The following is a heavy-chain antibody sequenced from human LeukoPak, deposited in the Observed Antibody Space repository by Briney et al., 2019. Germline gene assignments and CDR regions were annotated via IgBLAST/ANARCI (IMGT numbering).Heavy chain of an antibody. D-gene: IGHD3-10*01. J-gene: IGHJ4*02. CDR2: ISSSSSYI. Sequence: GGSLRLSCAASGFTFSSYSMNWVRQAPGKGLEWVSSISSSSSYIYYADSVKGRFTISRDNAKNSLYLQMNSLRAEDTAVYYCARVSRYYYGSGSSYFDYWGQGTLVTVSS. CDR3: ARVSRYYYGSGSSYFDY. V-gene: IGHV3-21*01. CDR1: GFTFSSYS.